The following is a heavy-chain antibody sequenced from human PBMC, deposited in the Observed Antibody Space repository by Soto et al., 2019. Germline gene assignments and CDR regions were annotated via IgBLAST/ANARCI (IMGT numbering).Heavy chain of an antibody. J-gene: IGHJ5*02. CDR2: IYSSGTT. Sequence: QVQLQESGPGLVKPSQTLSLSCSISGGSITSANYYWTWIRLFPGKGLEWIGYIYSSGTTHYNPSLTTRTPTSLDTSNNQFALEVKSETAADTAGYYCARMGLHLGELSRRWFDPWGQGSLVTVSS. CDR1: GGSITSANYY. CDR3: ARMGLHLGELSRRWFDP. V-gene: IGHV4-31*03. D-gene: IGHD3-16*02.